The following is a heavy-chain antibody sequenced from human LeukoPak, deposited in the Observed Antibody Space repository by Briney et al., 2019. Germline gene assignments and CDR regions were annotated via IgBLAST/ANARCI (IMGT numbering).Heavy chain of an antibody. CDR2: IRFDGSNK. D-gene: IGHD2-8*01. Sequence: AGGSLRLSCAASGFTISRYGMHWVRQAPGKGLEWVAFIRFDGSNKYYADSVKGRFTISRDNSKNTLYLQMNSLRAEDTAVYYCAGVLTNYYYYYMDVWGKGTTVTVSS. CDR3: AGVLTNYYYYYMDV. J-gene: IGHJ6*03. V-gene: IGHV3-30*02. CDR1: GFTISRYG.